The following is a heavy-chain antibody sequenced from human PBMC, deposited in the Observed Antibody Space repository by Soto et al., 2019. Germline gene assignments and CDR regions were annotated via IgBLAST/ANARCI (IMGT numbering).Heavy chain of an antibody. Sequence: VQLQQWGAGLLKPSETVSLTCAVSGGSFSGYYWSWVRQTPGKGLEWIGDINHTGDTNYNPSLKSRVMISVDTAKTQFSLNVTSVTAADTAVYYCAREVGYYNAARRNLYIDYWGPGTLVTVSS. CDR2: INHTGDT. D-gene: IGHD3-10*01. CDR3: AREVGYYNAARRNLYIDY. V-gene: IGHV4-34*01. J-gene: IGHJ4*02. CDR1: GGSFSGYY.